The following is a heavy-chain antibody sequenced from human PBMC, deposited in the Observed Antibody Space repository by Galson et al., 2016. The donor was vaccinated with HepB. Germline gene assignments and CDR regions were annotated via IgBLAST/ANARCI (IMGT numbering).Heavy chain of an antibody. D-gene: IGHD2-2*01. CDR2: IFHSGSA. CDR1: GDSISSQNW. J-gene: IGHJ5*02. CDR3: ARARRYCASRSCYFDP. Sequence: ETLSLTCAVSGDSISSQNWWNWVRQPPGKGLEWIGEIFHSGSANYNPSPKSRVTISLDKSNNHISLKLSSVTAADTAVYYCARARRYCASRSCYFDPWGQGTLVTVSS. V-gene: IGHV4-4*02.